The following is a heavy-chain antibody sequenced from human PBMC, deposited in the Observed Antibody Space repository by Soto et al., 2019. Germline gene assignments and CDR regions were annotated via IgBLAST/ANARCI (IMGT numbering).Heavy chain of an antibody. J-gene: IGHJ6*02. CDR1: GGSISSGGYY. CDR2: IYYSGST. D-gene: IGHD4-17*01. Sequence: TLSLTCTVSGGSISSGGYYWSWIRQHPGKGLEWIGYIYYSGSTYYNPSLKSRVTISVDTSKNQFSLKLSSVTAADTAVYYCARYIIPTVTTKNVVYGMDVWGQGTTVTVSS. V-gene: IGHV4-31*03. CDR3: ARYIIPTVTTKNVVYGMDV.